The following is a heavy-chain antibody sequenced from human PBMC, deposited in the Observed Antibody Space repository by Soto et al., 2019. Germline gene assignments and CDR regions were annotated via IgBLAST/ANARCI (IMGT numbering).Heavy chain of an antibody. CDR2: IYHSGST. Sequence: SETLSLTCAVSGGSISSGGYSWSWIRQPPGKGLEWIGYIYHSGSTYYNPSLKSRVTISVDRSKNQFSLKLSSVTAADTAVYYCARGSEYYGSGSYYGLDYWGQGTLVTVS. CDR3: ARGSEYYGSGSYYGLDY. V-gene: IGHV4-30-2*01. J-gene: IGHJ4*02. CDR1: GGSISSGGYS. D-gene: IGHD3-10*01.